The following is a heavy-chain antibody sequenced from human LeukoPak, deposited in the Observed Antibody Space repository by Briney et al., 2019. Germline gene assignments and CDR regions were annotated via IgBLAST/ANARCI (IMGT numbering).Heavy chain of an antibody. CDR1: GGSSSGYY. Sequence: SETLSLTCAVYGGSSSGYYWRWIRQPPGKGLEWIGEINHSGSTNYNPSLKSRVTISVDTSKNQFSLKLSSVTAADTAVYYCARASRGTFGYMDVWGKGTTVTVSS. D-gene: IGHD2-2*01. V-gene: IGHV4-34*01. CDR3: ARASRGTFGYMDV. J-gene: IGHJ6*03. CDR2: INHSGST.